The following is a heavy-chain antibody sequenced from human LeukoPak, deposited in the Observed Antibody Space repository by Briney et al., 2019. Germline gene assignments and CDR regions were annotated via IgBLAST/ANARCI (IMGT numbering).Heavy chain of an antibody. CDR1: GFTFSSYW. CDR3: ARGKVVVGVTYYYYGMDV. CDR2: IKQDGSEK. V-gene: IGHV3-7*01. J-gene: IGHJ6*02. Sequence: GGSLRLSCAASGFTFSSYWINWVRQAPGRGLEWVANIKQDGSEKYYVDSVKGRFTISRDNAKNSLYLQMNCLRAEDTAVYYCARGKVVVGVTYYYYGMDVWGQGTTVTVSS. D-gene: IGHD2-15*01.